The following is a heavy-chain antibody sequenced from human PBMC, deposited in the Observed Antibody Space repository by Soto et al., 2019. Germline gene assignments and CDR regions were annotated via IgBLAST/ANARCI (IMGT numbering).Heavy chain of an antibody. Sequence: ASVKVSCKASGYTFTSYGISWVRQAPGQGLEWMGWISAYNGNTNYAQKLQGRVTMTTDTSTSTAYMELRSLRSDDTAVYYCARAAPAYSYYDILTGSYGDWFDPWGQGTLVTVSS. D-gene: IGHD3-9*01. V-gene: IGHV1-18*01. CDR3: ARAAPAYSYYDILTGSYGDWFDP. J-gene: IGHJ5*02. CDR1: GYTFTSYG. CDR2: ISAYNGNT.